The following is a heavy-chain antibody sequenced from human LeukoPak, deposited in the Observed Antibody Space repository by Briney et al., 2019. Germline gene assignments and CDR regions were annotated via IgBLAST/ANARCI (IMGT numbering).Heavy chain of an antibody. V-gene: IGHV3-11*04. CDR3: ARARETGDGYSDAFDI. D-gene: IGHD3-22*01. J-gene: IGHJ3*02. CDR1: GFTFSDYY. CDR2: ISSSGSTK. Sequence: GGSLRLSCAASGFTFSDYYMSWIRQAPGEGLEWVSYISSSGSTKYYADSVKGRITISRDNAKNSLYLQMNSLRAEDTAVYYCARARETGDGYSDAFDIWGQGTMVTVSS.